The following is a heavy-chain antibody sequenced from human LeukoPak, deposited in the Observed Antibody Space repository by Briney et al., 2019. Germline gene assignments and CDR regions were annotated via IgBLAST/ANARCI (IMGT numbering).Heavy chain of an antibody. J-gene: IGHJ4*02. V-gene: IGHV4-39*07. D-gene: IGHD1-26*01. Sequence: KPSETLSLTCTVSGGSISSSSYYWGWIRQPPGKGLEWIGSIYYSGSTYYNPSLKSRVTISVDTSKNQFSLKLSSVAAADTAVYYCAGFNRVVGATVDYWGQGTLVTVSS. CDR2: IYYSGST. CDR3: AGFNRVVGATVDY. CDR1: GGSISSSSYY.